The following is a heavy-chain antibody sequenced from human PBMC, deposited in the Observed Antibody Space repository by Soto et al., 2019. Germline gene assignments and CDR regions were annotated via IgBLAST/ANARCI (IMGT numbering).Heavy chain of an antibody. D-gene: IGHD5-12*01. V-gene: IGHV1-24*01. CDR1: GYTLTEVS. Sequence: ASVKVSCTVSGYTLTEVSMHWVRQAPGKGLEWMGGFDPEDGETIYAQKFQGRVTMTEDTSTDTAYMELSRRRSDDTAVYYCARQHASGAFDIWGQGTMVTVSS. J-gene: IGHJ3*02. CDR2: FDPEDGET. CDR3: ARQHASGAFDI.